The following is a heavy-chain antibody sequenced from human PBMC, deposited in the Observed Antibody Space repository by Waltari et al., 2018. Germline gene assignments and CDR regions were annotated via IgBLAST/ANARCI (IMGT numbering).Heavy chain of an antibody. CDR1: GFTFSLYA. D-gene: IGHD2-2*01. CDR2: ISGSGGTT. Sequence: EVQLLESGGGLVQPGGSLRLSCAASGFTFSLYALRWVRQAPGKGLEWVSVISGSGGTTYYADSVKGRFTISRDNSKNTLYLQMNSLRAEDTAIYYCAKRVAVPGSTYYFDYWGQGTLVTVSS. CDR3: AKRVAVPGSTYYFDY. J-gene: IGHJ4*02. V-gene: IGHV3-23*01.